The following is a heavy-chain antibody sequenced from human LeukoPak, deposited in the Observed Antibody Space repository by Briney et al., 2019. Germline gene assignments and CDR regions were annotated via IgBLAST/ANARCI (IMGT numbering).Heavy chain of an antibody. CDR2: ITTSDGNT. D-gene: IGHD1-1*01. CDR3: ARAPRYESGTFDY. V-gene: IGHV3-23*01. CDR1: GFTFSSYT. Sequence: GGSLRLSCAASGFTFSSYTMSWVRQAPGKGLEWVSTITTSDGNTYYADSVKGRFTVSRDNVKNSLYLQMNSLRDEDTAMYYCARAPRYESGTFDYWDQGTLVTVSS. J-gene: IGHJ4*02.